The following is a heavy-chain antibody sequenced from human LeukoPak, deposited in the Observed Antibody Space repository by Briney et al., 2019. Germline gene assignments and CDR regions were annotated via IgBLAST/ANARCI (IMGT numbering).Heavy chain of an antibody. CDR3: ARLVDDIFGVVPLSFDY. CDR2: INPNSGGT. D-gene: IGHD3-3*02. J-gene: IGHJ4*02. Sequence: ASVKVSCKASGYTFTGYYMHWVRQAPGQGLEWMGWINPNSGGTNYAQKFQGRVTMTRDTSISTAYMELSRLRSDDTAVYYCARLVDDIFGVVPLSFDYWGQGTLVTVSS. CDR1: GYTFTGYY. V-gene: IGHV1-2*02.